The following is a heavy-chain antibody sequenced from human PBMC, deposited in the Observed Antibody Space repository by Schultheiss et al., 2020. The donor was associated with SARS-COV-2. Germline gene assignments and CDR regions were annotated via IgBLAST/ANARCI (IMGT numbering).Heavy chain of an antibody. CDR2: IYYSGST. CDR3: AREWYGAAAGGHYYYGMDV. D-gene: IGHD6-13*01. J-gene: IGHJ6*02. Sequence: SETLSLTCTVSGGSISSYYWSWIRQPPGKGLEWIGYIYYSGSTNYNPSLKSRVTMSVDTSKNQFSLKLSSVTAADTAVYYCAREWYGAAAGGHYYYGMDVWGQGTTVTVSS. V-gene: IGHV4-59*12. CDR1: GGSISSYY.